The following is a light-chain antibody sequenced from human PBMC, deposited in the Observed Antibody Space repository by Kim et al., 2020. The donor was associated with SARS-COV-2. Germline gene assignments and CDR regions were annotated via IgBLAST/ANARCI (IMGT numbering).Light chain of an antibody. CDR2: DAA. Sequence: SPGEGATLSCRASHSDGISLAWYQQTPGQAPRLIIYDAAIRATGIPDRFSGSGSGTEFTLTIGSLEPRDFAIYYCQQRGGWRPALTFGGGTKLEI. J-gene: IGKJ4*01. V-gene: IGKV3-11*01. CDR1: HSDGIS. CDR3: QQRGGWRPALT.